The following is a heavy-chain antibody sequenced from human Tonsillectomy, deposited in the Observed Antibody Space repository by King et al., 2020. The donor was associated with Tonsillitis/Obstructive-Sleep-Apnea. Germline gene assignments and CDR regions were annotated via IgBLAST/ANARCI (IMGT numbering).Heavy chain of an antibody. CDR1: DGSFSGHY. J-gene: IGHJ4*01. CDR3: AREIALNQFDY. V-gene: IGHV4-34*01. CDR2: IDHSGST. D-gene: IGHD2-21*01. Sequence: VQLQQWGAGLLKPSETLSLTCAVYDGSFSGHYWSWIRQPPGKGLEWIGEIDHSGSTNYNPSLKSRVTISADTSKNQFSLKLSSVTAADTAIYYCAREIALNQFDYWGQGILVTVSS.